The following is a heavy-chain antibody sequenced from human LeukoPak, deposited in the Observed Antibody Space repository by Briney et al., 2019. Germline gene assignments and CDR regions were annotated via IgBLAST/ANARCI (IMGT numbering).Heavy chain of an antibody. Sequence: GGSLRLSCAASGFTFSSYSMNWVRQAPGRGLEWVSSISGSDNYIYYADSVKGRFTISRDNAKNSLYLQMNGLRGEDTAVYYCARVPTSSNRYYYYYMDVWGKGTTVTVSS. D-gene: IGHD1-26*01. V-gene: IGHV3-21*01. CDR3: ARVPTSSNRYYYYYMDV. CDR1: GFTFSSYS. CDR2: ISGSDNYI. J-gene: IGHJ6*03.